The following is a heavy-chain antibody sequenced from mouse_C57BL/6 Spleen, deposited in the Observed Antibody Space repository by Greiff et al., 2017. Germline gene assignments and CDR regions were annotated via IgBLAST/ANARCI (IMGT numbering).Heavy chain of an antibody. D-gene: IGHD2-1*01. CDR3: ARRYYGNYAYCDY. V-gene: IGHV1-59*01. J-gene: IGHJ2*01. CDR2: IDPSDSYT. CDR1: GYTFTSYW. Sequence: QVQLQQPGAELVRPGTSVKLSCKASGYTFTSYWMHWVKQRPGQGLEWIGMIDPSDSYTNYNQKFKGKATLTVDTSSSTAYMQLSSLTSEDSAVYYCARRYYGNYAYCDYWGQGTTLTVSS.